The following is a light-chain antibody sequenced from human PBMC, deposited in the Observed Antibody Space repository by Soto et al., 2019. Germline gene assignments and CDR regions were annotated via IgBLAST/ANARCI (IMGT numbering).Light chain of an antibody. V-gene: IGKV1-39*01. CDR3: QQSYGTPIT. J-gene: IGKJ5*01. CDR2: VAS. CDR1: QSISRY. Sequence: DIQMTQSPSSLSAAVGDRVSITFRASQSISRYLNWYQQKPGEAPNLLIYVASSLQSEVPSRFSGSGSGTDFTLTITSLQPEDFATYYCQQSYGTPITFGQGTRLEIK.